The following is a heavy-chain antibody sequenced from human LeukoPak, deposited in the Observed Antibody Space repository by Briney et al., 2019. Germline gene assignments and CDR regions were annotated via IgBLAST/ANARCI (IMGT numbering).Heavy chain of an antibody. J-gene: IGHJ4*02. Sequence: GGSLRLSCAASGFTFSNYAIYWVRQAPGKGLEWVSVISTDGNYKYYADSVEGRFAVSRDNSKNIVYLQMNSLSADDTAVYYCARRPVSTIKGYFDSWGQGTLVTVSS. D-gene: IGHD5/OR15-5a*01. CDR2: ISTDGNYK. CDR1: GFTFSNYA. V-gene: IGHV3-30*09. CDR3: ARRPVSTIKGYFDS.